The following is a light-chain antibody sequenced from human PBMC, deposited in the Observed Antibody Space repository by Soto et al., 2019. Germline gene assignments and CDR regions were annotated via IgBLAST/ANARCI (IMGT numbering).Light chain of an antibody. CDR1: QSLTNY. J-gene: IGKJ1*01. V-gene: IGKV3-11*01. CDR3: QQRSNWPWT. CDR2: DAS. Sequence: EVALTQSPATLSLPPGERATLSCRASQSLTNYLAWYQQKPGQAPRLLIYDASNRATGIPARFSGSGSGTDFTLTISSLEPEDFAVYYCQQRSNWPWTFGQGTKVDIK.